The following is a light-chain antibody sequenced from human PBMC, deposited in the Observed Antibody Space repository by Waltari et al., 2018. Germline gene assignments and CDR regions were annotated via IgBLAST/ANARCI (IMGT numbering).Light chain of an antibody. Sequence: DIQMSQSPSSLSASVGDRVTITCRASQNIKTFLNWYQQKPGKAPELLIYAATTWQSGVPSRFSGGVSGTDFTLTISSLQREDFATYFCQQSQSSPYTFGRGTKLDIK. CDR3: QQSQSSPYT. CDR1: QNIKTF. V-gene: IGKV1-39*01. J-gene: IGKJ2*01. CDR2: AAT.